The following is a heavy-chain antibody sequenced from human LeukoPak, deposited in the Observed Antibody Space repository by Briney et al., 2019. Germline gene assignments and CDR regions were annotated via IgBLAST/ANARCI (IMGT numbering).Heavy chain of an antibody. Sequence: SETLSLTCTVSGGSISGSSYYWGWIRQPPGKGLEWIGSIYYSGSTYYNPSLKSRVTISVDTSKNQFSLKLSSVTAADTAVYYCARYLMIPRCSGGSCYSRYFDYWGQGTLVTVSS. D-gene: IGHD2-15*01. V-gene: IGHV4-39*01. CDR2: IYYSGST. CDR1: GGSISGSSYY. J-gene: IGHJ4*02. CDR3: ARYLMIPRCSGGSCYSRYFDY.